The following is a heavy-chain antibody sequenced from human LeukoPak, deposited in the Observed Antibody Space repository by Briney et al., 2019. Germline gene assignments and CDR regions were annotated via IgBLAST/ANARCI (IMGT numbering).Heavy chain of an antibody. V-gene: IGHV4-4*07. Sequence: PSETLSLTCTVSGGSISSYYWSWIRQPAGKGLEWIGRIYTSGSTNYNPSLKSRVTMSVDTSKNQFSLKLSSVTAADTAVYYCARVRHYYGSGSRLYYYYMDVWGKGTTVTVSS. J-gene: IGHJ6*03. CDR2: IYTSGST. CDR1: GGSISSYY. D-gene: IGHD3-10*01. CDR3: ARVRHYYGSGSRLYYYYMDV.